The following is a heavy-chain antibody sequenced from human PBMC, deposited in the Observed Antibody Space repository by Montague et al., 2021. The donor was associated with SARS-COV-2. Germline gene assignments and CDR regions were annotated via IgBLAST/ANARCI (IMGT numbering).Heavy chain of an antibody. J-gene: IGHJ4*02. CDR1: GGSISSYY. D-gene: IGHD6-13*01. CDR3: ASDRYSSSWHIHFDF. Sequence: SETLSLTCTVSGGSISSYYWRWIRQPPGKGLEWIGDIYYSAGTNYNPSLKSRVTISVDTSKNHFSLKLLSVTAADTAVYYCASDRYSSSWHIHFDFWGQGTLVTVSS. CDR2: IYYSAGT. V-gene: IGHV4-59*01.